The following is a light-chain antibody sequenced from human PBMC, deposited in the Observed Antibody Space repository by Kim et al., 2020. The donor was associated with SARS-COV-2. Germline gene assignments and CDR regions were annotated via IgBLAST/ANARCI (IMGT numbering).Light chain of an antibody. Sequence: EIVLTQSPGTLSLSPGERATLSCRASRSVSSSYLAWYQQKPGQAPRLLIYGASSRATGIPDRFSGSGSGTDFTLTISRLEPEDFALYYCQQYGSSPWTFGQGTKVDIK. CDR2: GAS. CDR3: QQYGSSPWT. V-gene: IGKV3-20*01. CDR1: RSVSSSY. J-gene: IGKJ1*01.